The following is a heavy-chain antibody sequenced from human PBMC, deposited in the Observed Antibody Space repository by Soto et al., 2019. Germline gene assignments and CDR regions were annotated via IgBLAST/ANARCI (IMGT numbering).Heavy chain of an antibody. CDR2: ISGSGGST. V-gene: IGHV3-23*01. CDR1: GFTFSNYA. CDR3: AKEPRLTYYYDSSGEYFDY. D-gene: IGHD3-22*01. Sequence: SLRLSCAASGFTFSNYAMSWVRQAPGKGLEWVSAISGSGGSTYYADSVKGRFTISRDNSKNTLYLQMNSLRAEDTAVYYCAKEPRLTYYYDSSGEYFDYWGQGTMVTVPS. J-gene: IGHJ4*02.